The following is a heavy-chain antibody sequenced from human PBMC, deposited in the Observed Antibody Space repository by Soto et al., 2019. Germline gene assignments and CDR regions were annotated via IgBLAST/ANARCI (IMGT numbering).Heavy chain of an antibody. Sequence: QVQLVQSVAEVKKPGSSVKVSCKASGGTFSSYAISWVRQAPGQGLEWMGGIIPIFGTSNYAQKFQGRVTITADESTSTAYMEVSSLRSEDTAVYYCARGEEGPDGSCSGGSCYKISYYGRDVWGQGTTVTVSS. D-gene: IGHD2-15*01. V-gene: IGHV1-69*01. CDR2: IIPIFGTS. CDR3: ARGEEGPDGSCSGGSCYKISYYGRDV. J-gene: IGHJ6*02. CDR1: GGTFSSYA.